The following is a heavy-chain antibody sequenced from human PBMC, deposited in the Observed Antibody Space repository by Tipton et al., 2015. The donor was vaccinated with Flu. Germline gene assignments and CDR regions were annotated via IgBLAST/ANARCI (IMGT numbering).Heavy chain of an antibody. J-gene: IGHJ5*02. CDR2: SHHSGGT. CDR3: ARHRGTTATTLDWFDP. Sequence: TLSLTCTVSGYSISGDYYWGWIRQPPGKGPEWIGSSHHSGGTYYNPSLKSRVTISVDTPRSQFSLRLNSVTAADTGVYYCARHRGTTATTLDWFDPWGQGTLVNVSS. CDR1: GYSISGDYY. V-gene: IGHV4-38-2*02. D-gene: IGHD4-17*01.